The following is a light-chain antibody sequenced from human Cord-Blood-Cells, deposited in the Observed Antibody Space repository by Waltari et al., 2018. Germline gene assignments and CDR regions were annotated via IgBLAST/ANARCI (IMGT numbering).Light chain of an antibody. Sequence: EIVLTQSPGTLSLSPAERATLSCRASQSVSSSYLAWYQQKPGQAPRLLIYGASSRATGIPDRFSGSGSGTDFTLTISILEPEDFAVYYCQQYGSSPLTFGGGTKVEIK. V-gene: IGKV3-20*01. CDR1: QSVSSSY. CDR3: QQYGSSPLT. J-gene: IGKJ4*01. CDR2: GAS.